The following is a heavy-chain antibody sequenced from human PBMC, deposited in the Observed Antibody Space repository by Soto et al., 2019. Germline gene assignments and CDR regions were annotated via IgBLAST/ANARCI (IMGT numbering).Heavy chain of an antibody. J-gene: IGHJ4*02. V-gene: IGHV3-9*01. Sequence: EVQLVESGGGLVQPGRSLRLSCAASGFTFDDYAMLWVRQVPGKGLEWVSHISWNSGTISYADSVKGRFTISRDNANNCLYLQMNSLRPEDTALYYCAKTPKVYGDFYFDSWGQGTLVTVSS. CDR1: GFTFDDYA. D-gene: IGHD4-17*01. CDR2: ISWNSGTI. CDR3: AKTPKVYGDFYFDS.